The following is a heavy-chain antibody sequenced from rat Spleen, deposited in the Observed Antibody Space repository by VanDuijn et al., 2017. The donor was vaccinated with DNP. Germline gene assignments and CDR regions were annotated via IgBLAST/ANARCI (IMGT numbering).Heavy chain of an antibody. Sequence: EVQLQESGPGLVESSQSLSLTCSVTGYSITRNFRWNWIRKFPGNKLEWMGYVNSADSTYYNPSLKRRISITRDTSKTQFFLQVNSVTTEDTATYYCASGPNGYNYFDYWGQGVMVTVSS. J-gene: IGHJ2*01. CDR3: ASGPNGYNYFDY. CDR2: VNSADST. D-gene: IGHD1-2*01. V-gene: IGHV3-3*01. CDR1: GYSITRNFR.